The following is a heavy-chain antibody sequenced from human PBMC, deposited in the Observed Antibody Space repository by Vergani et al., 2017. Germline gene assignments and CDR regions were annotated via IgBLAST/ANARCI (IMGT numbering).Heavy chain of an antibody. CDR1: GFTFSSYA. D-gene: IGHD1-20*01. CDR2: ISASGAPT. CDR3: ARAYGRYDWFDY. Sequence: EVQLLESGGGLVQPGGSLRLSCAASGFTFSSYAMSCVRQAPGKGLEWVSGISASGAPTYYADSVKGRVTISRDNSKNTLYLQMNSLRVEDTAVYYCARAYGRYDWFDYWGQRTLVTVSS. J-gene: IGHJ4*01. V-gene: IGHV3-23*01.